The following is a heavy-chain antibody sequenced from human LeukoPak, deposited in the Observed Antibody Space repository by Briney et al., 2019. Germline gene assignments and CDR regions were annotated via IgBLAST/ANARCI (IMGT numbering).Heavy chain of an antibody. D-gene: IGHD3-10*01. Sequence: GGSLRLSCAASGFTFSNYVIHWVRQAPGKGLEWVAVTSSDLNVKLYADSVKGRFTISRDNSRSTLYLQMNSLRPEDTAIYYCAREGYYGSGSPPSLYFDYWGQGTQVTVSS. V-gene: IGHV3-30-3*01. J-gene: IGHJ4*02. CDR1: GFTFSNYV. CDR3: AREGYYGSGSPPSLYFDY. CDR2: TSSDLNVK.